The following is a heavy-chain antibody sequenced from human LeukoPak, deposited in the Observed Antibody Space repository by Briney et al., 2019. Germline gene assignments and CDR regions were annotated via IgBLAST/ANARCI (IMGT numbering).Heavy chain of an antibody. D-gene: IGHD6-6*01. CDR3: AREWNSRSHPDY. CDR1: GYTFTSYG. CDR2: ISAYNGNT. V-gene: IGHV1-18*01. J-gene: IGHJ4*02. Sequence: ASVKVSCKASGYTFTSYGISWVRQAPGQGLEWMGWISAYNGNTNYAQKLQGRVTMTTDTSTSTAYMELRSPRSDDTAVYYCAREWNSRSHPDYWGQGTLVTVSS.